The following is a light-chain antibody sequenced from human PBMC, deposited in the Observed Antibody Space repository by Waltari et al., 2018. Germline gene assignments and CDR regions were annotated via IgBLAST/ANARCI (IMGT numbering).Light chain of an antibody. CDR3: QVWDDVTNSGV. CDR1: AIERKS. V-gene: IGLV3-21*04. CDR2: YDN. J-gene: IGLJ2*01. Sequence: SYVLTQPPSVSVDPGKTARLTCGGDAIERKSVNWYQQKPGQAPVLVMFYDNDRPSEIPARFSGSNSGNTATLTITWVEAGDEADYHCQVWDDVTNSGVFGGGTKLTVL.